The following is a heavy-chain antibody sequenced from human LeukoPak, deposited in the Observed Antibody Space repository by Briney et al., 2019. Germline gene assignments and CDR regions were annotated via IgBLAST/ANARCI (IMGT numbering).Heavy chain of an antibody. CDR2: ISAGGGTT. J-gene: IGHJ4*02. CDR3: AKDGLYSARLDS. CDR1: AFTFSSYA. D-gene: IGHD6-6*01. Sequence: PGGSLRLSCAASAFTFSSYAMTWVRQAPGKGLEWVSAISAGGGTTYYADSVKGRFTISRDNSKNTVFLHMSSLGPDDAAVYYCAKDGLYSARLDSWGQGTLVTVSS. V-gene: IGHV3-23*01.